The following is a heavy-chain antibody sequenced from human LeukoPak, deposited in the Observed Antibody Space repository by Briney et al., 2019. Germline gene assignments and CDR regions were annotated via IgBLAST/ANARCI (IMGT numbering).Heavy chain of an antibody. D-gene: IGHD2-2*01. CDR1: GFTFSSYA. Sequence: PGGSLRLSCAASGFTFSSYAMSWVRQSPGKGLEGVSAISGSGGSTYYADSVKGRFTISRDNSKNTLYLQMHSLRAEDTAVYYCAKDHCSSTSCYVAYYYFDYWGQGTLVTVSS. J-gene: IGHJ4*02. V-gene: IGHV3-23*01. CDR3: AKDHCSSTSCYVAYYYFDY. CDR2: ISGSGGST.